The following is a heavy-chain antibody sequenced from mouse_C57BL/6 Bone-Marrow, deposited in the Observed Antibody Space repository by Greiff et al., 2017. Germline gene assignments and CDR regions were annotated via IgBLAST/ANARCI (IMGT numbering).Heavy chain of an antibody. CDR2: IDPANGNT. V-gene: IGHV14-3*01. Sequence: VQLQQSVAELVRPGASVKLSCTASGFNIKNTYMHWVKQRPEQGLEWIGRIDPANGNTKYAPKFQGKGTITADTSYNTAYLQLSSLPSEDTAIYYCARGPSITLNFDYWGQGTTLTVSS. CDR1: GFNIKNTY. J-gene: IGHJ2*01. CDR3: ARGPSITLNFDY. D-gene: IGHD1-1*01.